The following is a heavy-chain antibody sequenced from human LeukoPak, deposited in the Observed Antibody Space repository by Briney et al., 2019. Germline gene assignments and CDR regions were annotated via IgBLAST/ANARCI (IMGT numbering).Heavy chain of an antibody. Sequence: GRSLRLSCAASGFTFDDYAMHWVRQAPGKGLEWVSGISWNSGSIGYADSVKGRFTISRDNAKNSLYLQMNSLRAEDTALYYCAKNRDGSGSYTFDYWGQGTLVTVSS. J-gene: IGHJ4*02. CDR2: ISWNSGSI. CDR3: AKNRDGSGSYTFDY. D-gene: IGHD3-10*01. V-gene: IGHV3-9*01. CDR1: GFTFDDYA.